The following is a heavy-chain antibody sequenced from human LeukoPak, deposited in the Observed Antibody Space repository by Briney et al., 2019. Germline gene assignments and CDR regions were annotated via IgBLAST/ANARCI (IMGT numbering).Heavy chain of an antibody. Sequence: PGWSLRLSCAASGFTFSDYYMSWIRQAPGKGLEWLSYISSSGNTKYYTDSVKGRFTISRDNAKNSLYLQMNSLRAEDTAVYYFQDFDCIRYFAFWGQGTLVTVSS. J-gene: IGHJ4*02. D-gene: IGHD3-9*01. V-gene: IGHV3-11*01. CDR1: GFTFSDYY. CDR3: QDFDCIRYFAF. CDR2: ISSSGNTK.